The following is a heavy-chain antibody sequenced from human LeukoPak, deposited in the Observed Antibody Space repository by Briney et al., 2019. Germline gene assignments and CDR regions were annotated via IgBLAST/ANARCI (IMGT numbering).Heavy chain of an antibody. CDR2: ISGSGGST. CDR3: AKDGLEVVPAPIDY. V-gene: IGHV3-23*01. Sequence: GGSLRLSCAASGFTFSSYAMSWVRQAPGKGLEWVSAISGSGGSTYYAHSVKGRFTISRDNSKNTLYLQMNSLRAEDTAVYYCAKDGLEVVPAPIDYWGQGTLVTVSS. CDR1: GFTFSSYA. J-gene: IGHJ4*02. D-gene: IGHD2-2*01.